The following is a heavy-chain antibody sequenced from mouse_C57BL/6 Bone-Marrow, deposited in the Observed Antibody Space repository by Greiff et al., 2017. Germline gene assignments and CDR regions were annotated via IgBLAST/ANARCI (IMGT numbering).Heavy chain of an antibody. J-gene: IGHJ3*01. CDR2: ISDGGSYT. D-gene: IGHD1-1*01. Sequence: EVKVVESGGGLVKPGGSLKLSCAASGFTFSSYAMSWVRQTPEKRLEWVATISDGGSYTYYPDNVKGRFTISRDNAKNNLYLPMSHLKSEDTAMYYCARELTTVVAPRFAYWGQGTLVTVSA. CDR1: GFTFSSYA. V-gene: IGHV5-4*01. CDR3: ARELTTVVAPRFAY.